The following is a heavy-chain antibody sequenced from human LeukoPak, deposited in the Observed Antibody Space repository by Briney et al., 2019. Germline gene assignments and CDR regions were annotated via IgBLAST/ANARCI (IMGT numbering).Heavy chain of an antibody. CDR1: GFTFSTYA. J-gene: IGHJ4*02. V-gene: IGHV3-23*01. CDR2: ISSGGGFT. CDR3: AKDRTRIVGATFRFDY. Sequence: GGSLRLSCAASGFTFSTYAMSWVRQAPGKGLEWVSTISSGGGFTYYSDSVKGRFTISRDSPKNTLCLQMNSLRAEDTAVYYCAKDRTRIVGATFRFDYWGQGTLVTVSS. D-gene: IGHD1-26*01.